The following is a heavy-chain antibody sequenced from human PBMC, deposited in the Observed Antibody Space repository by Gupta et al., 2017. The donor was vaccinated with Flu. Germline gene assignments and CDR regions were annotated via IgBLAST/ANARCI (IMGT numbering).Heavy chain of an antibody. CDR1: GFTFSNAW. V-gene: IGHV3-15*01. CDR3: TSTFTGSYYPGGNYYGMDV. CDR2: IKSKTDGGTT. J-gene: IGHJ6*02. D-gene: IGHD1-26*01. Sequence: EVQLVESGGGLVRPGGSLRLSCAASGFTFSNAWMSWVRRAPGKGLEWVGRIKSKTDGGTTDYAAPVKGRFTISRDDSKNTLYLQTNSLKTEDTAVYYCTSTFTGSYYPGGNYYGMDVWGQGTTVTVSS.